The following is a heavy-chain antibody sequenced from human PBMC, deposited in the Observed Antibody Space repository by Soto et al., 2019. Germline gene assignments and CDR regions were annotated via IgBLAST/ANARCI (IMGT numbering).Heavy chain of an antibody. D-gene: IGHD2-15*01. CDR2: IKEDGSEK. CDR1: GFTFSRYW. J-gene: IGHJ4*02. V-gene: IGHV3-7*01. Sequence: EVQLVESGGGWVQPGGSLRLSCAASGFTFSRYWMTWVRQAPGKGLEWVANIKEDGSEKHYVDSARGRFTISRDNAKNSLYLQMNSLRVEDTAVYFFSRDVVVGAKALNYWGQGTLVTVSS. CDR3: SRDVVVGAKALNY.